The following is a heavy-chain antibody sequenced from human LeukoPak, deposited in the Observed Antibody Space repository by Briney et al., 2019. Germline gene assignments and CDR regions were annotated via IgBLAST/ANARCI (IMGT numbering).Heavy chain of an antibody. V-gene: IGHV4-30-4*08. CDR1: GGPISSGDYY. D-gene: IGHD2-2*02. CDR2: IYYSGST. J-gene: IGHJ3*02. CDR3: ARDSICSSTSCYTYDAFDI. Sequence: PSETLSLTCTVSGGPISSGDYYWSRIRQPPGKGLDWIGYIYYSGSTYYNPSLKSRVTISVGTSKNQFSLKLGSVTAADTAVYYCARDSICSSTSCYTYDAFDIWGQGTMVTVSS.